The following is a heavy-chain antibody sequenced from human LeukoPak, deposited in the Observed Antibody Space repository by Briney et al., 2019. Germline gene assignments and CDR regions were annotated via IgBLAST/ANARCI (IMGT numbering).Heavy chain of an antibody. V-gene: IGHV1-46*03. CDR1: GYTFTSYY. D-gene: IGHD3-3*01. Sequence: ASVKVSCKASGYTFTSYYMHWVRQAPGQGLEWMGIINPSGGSTSYAQKFQGRVTMTRDTSTSTVYMELSSLRSEDTAVYYCARGDYDFWSGYLQYCDYWGQGTLVTVSS. J-gene: IGHJ4*02. CDR2: INPSGGST. CDR3: ARGDYDFWSGYLQYCDY.